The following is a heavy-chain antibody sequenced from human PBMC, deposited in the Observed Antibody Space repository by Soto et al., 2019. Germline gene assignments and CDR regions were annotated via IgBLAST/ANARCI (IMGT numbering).Heavy chain of an antibody. D-gene: IGHD6-19*01. J-gene: IGHJ4*02. CDR1: GGSISSSTYY. Sequence: PSETLSLTCTVSGGSISSSTYYWGWMRQPPGKGLEWIGYFYYSGSTNYNPSLKSRVTISVDTSKNQFSLKLSSVTAADTAVYYCARGGWKLFDYWGQGTLVTVSS. CDR3: ARGGWKLFDY. V-gene: IGHV4-61*05. CDR2: FYYSGST.